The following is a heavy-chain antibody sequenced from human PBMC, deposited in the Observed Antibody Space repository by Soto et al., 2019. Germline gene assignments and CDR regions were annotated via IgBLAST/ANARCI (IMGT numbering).Heavy chain of an antibody. V-gene: IGHV1-46*03. J-gene: IGHJ4*02. CDR2: VNPTGGST. CDR3: ARHLAAGDS. Sequence: QVQLVQSGAEVKKPGASVRVSCKASGYTFTSYYIHWVRQAPGQGLEWMAIVNPTGGSTNYAPKLQGRVTVTFDTSTSTVFMELNSLRYEDTAVYYCARHLAAGDSWGQGTLVTVSS. CDR1: GYTFTSYY. D-gene: IGHD6-25*01.